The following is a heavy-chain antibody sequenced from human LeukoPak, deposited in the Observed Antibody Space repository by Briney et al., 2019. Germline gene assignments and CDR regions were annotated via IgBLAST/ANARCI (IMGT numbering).Heavy chain of an antibody. CDR1: GYTFTGYY. V-gene: IGHV1-2*06. D-gene: IGHD6-19*01. CDR3: AFEVLTSGWVS. CDR2: INPHSGGT. Sequence: ASVKVSCKASGYTFTGYYIHWVRQAPGQGLEWMGRINPHSGGTNYAQKFQGRVTMTRDTSISTAYTELNRLRSDDTAVYYCAFEVLTSGWVSWGQGTLVTVSS. J-gene: IGHJ5*02.